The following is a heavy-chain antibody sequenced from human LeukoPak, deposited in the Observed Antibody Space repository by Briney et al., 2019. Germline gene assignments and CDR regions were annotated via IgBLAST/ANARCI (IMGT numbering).Heavy chain of an antibody. CDR3: ATDPGHSGMDY. J-gene: IGHJ4*02. D-gene: IGHD3-10*01. CDR1: GFHFFAYY. CDR2: INPQSGGT. Sequence: ASVKVSCKTSGFHFFAYYIQWVRQAPGQGLEWMGWINPQSGGTTYSQEFQDRVTLTSDASIRTAYMELRRLTSDDTAVYYCATDPGHSGMDYWGLGSLVTVSP. V-gene: IGHV1-2*02.